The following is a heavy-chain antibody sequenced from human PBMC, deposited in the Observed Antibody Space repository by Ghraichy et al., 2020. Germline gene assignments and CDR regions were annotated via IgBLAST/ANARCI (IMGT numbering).Heavy chain of an antibody. CDR1: GGSFSASY. D-gene: IGHD1-26*01. J-gene: IGHJ1*01. CDR3: AREKWTVAD. V-gene: IGHV4-34*01. CDR2: INDAEKT. Sequence: SETLSLTCAVYGGSFSASYWTWIRQTPGKGLEWIGEINDAEKTQYNPSLKGRVTISMDTSKNQLSLNLRYVTAADTAVYYCAREKWTVADWGQGTLVTVSP.